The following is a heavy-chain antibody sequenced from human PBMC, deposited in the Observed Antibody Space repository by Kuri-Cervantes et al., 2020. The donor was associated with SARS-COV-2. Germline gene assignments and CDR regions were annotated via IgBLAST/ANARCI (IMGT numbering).Heavy chain of an antibody. J-gene: IGHJ6*03. CDR1: GFTFSSYA. CDR2: IKQDGSEK. CDR3: AREDYDFWSGLSYMDV. V-gene: IGHV3-7*01. Sequence: GGSLRLSCAASGFTFSSYAMSWVRQAPGKGLEWVANIKQDGSEKYYVGSVKGRFTISRDNAKNSLYLQMNSLRAEDTAVYYCAREDYDFWSGLSYMDVWGKGTTVTVSS. D-gene: IGHD3-3*01.